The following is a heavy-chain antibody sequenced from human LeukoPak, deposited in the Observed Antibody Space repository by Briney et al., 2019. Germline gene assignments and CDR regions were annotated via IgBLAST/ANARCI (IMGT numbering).Heavy chain of an antibody. CDR3: TSVSAGLVEY. CDR2: IRNKARSYST. Sequence: GGSVRLSCGAFGFDFSEHWMDWVRQAPGKGLEWVGRIRNKARSYSTEYAASMRGRFIISRDDSKNLLYLQMNSLKTEDTAVYYCTSVSAGLVEYWGQGTLVIVSS. V-gene: IGHV3-72*01. CDR1: GFDFSEHW. J-gene: IGHJ4*02.